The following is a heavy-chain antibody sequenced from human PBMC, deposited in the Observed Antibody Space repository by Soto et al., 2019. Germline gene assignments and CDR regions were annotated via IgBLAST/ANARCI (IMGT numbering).Heavy chain of an antibody. CDR1: GGTFSSYA. CDR2: IIPIFGTA. J-gene: IGHJ6*02. V-gene: IGHV1-69*06. D-gene: IGHD5-18*01. Sequence: QVQLVQSGAEVKKPGSSVKVSCKASGGTFSSYAISWVRQAPGQGLECMGGIIPIFGTANYAQKFQGRVTITADKSTSTAYMELSILRSEDTAVYYCARASYTAMGLYYYYGIDVWGQGPTVTVSS. CDR3: ARASYTAMGLYYYYGIDV.